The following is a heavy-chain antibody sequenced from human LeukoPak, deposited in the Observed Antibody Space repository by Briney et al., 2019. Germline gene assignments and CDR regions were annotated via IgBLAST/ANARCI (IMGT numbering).Heavy chain of an antibody. J-gene: IGHJ4*02. CDR1: GGSISSGAYY. V-gene: IGHV4-31*03. D-gene: IGHD3-22*01. Sequence: PSQTLSLTCTVSGGSISSGAYYWSWIRQHPGKGLEWIGHIYYSGTTYYNPSLKSRVTISVDTSKNQFSLKLSSVTAADTAVYYCARGDYYNSSGYYYFDYWGQGTLVTVSS. CDR3: ARGDYYNSSGYYYFDY. CDR2: IYYSGTT.